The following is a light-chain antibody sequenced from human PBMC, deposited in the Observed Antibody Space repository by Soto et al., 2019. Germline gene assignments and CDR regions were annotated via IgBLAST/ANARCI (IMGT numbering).Light chain of an antibody. CDR2: ASS. Sequence: DIVLTQSPGTLSWSPGERATLSCKTSQSSGSNFLAWYQHKPGQAPRLLIYASSNRATGIPDRFTGSASGTDFPLTINRLEPADFAMYYCHQYGRSPRGTFGQGTKVDIK. CDR1: QSSGSNF. V-gene: IGKV3-20*01. CDR3: HQYGRSPRGT. J-gene: IGKJ1*01.